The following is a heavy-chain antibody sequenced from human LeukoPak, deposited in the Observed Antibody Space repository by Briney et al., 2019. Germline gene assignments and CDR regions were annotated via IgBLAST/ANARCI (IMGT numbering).Heavy chain of an antibody. CDR3: ARQKSIAVAGFDY. Sequence: NPSETLSLTCTVSGYSISSSYYWSWIRQPPGKGLEWIGYIYYSGSTNYNPSLKSRVTISVDTSKNQFSLKLSSVTAADTAVYYCARQKSIAVAGFDYWGQGTLVTVSS. D-gene: IGHD6-19*01. V-gene: IGHV4-59*08. CDR2: IYYSGST. J-gene: IGHJ4*02. CDR1: GYSISSSYY.